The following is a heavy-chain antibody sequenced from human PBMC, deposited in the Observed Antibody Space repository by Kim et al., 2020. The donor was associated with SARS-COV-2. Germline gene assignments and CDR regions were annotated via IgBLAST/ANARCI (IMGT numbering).Heavy chain of an antibody. D-gene: IGHD1-1*01. V-gene: IGHV4-39*01. CDR3: ARHVHWNDGLDI. J-gene: IGHJ3*02. CDR2: IYYSGST. Sequence: SETLSLTCTVSGGSISSSSYYWGWIRQPPGKGLEWIGSIYYSGSTYYNPSLKSRVTISVDTSKNQFSLKLSSVTAADTAVYYCARHVHWNDGLDIWGQGTMVAFSS. CDR1: GGSISSSSYY.